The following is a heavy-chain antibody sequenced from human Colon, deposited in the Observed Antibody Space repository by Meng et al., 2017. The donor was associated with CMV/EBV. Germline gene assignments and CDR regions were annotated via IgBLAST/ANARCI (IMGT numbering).Heavy chain of an antibody. CDR3: ARPARGSTNYY. D-gene: IGHD6-13*01. V-gene: IGHV3-7*01. J-gene: IGHJ4*02. Sequence: GGSLRLSCATSGFTFSNYWMSWVRQAPGKGLEWVANIKQDGSEKYYVDSVKGRFTISRDNAKNSVSLQMNSLRAEDTAVYYCARPARGSTNYYWGQGTLVTVSS. CDR1: GFTFSNYW. CDR2: IKQDGSEK.